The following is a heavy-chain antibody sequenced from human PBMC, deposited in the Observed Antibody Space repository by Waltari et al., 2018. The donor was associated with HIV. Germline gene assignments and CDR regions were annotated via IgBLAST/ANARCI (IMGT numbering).Heavy chain of an antibody. Sequence: QVQLVESGGGVVQPGRSLRLSCAASGFTFSSYAMHWVRQAPGKGLEWVAVISYDGSNKYYADSVKGRFTISRDNSNNTLYLQMNSLRAEDTAVYYCARDGRVGSWFLTRYYFDYWGQGTLVTVSS. CDR1: GFTFSSYA. D-gene: IGHD6-13*01. CDR2: ISYDGSNK. V-gene: IGHV3-30-3*01. J-gene: IGHJ4*02. CDR3: ARDGRVGSWFLTRYYFDY.